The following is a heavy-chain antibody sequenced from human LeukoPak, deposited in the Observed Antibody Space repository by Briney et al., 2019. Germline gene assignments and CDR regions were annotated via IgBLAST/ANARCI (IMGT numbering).Heavy chain of an antibody. V-gene: IGHV4-34*01. CDR2: INHSGST. J-gene: IGHJ4*02. Sequence: SETLPLTCAVYGGSFSGYYWSWIRQPPGKGLEWIGEINHSGSTNYNPSLKSRVTISVDTSKNQFSLKLSSVTAADTAVYCCARVGPRDTIDYWGQGTLVTVSS. CDR1: GGSFSGYY. CDR3: ARVGPRDTIDY.